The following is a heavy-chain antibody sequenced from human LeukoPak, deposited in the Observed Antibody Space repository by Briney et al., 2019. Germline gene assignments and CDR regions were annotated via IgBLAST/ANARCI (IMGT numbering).Heavy chain of an antibody. CDR1: GGSISSGGYY. CDR2: IYYSGST. CDR3: ARIDDCSGGSCYSLDY. D-gene: IGHD2-15*01. V-gene: IGHV4-31*03. Sequence: SQTLSLTCTVSGGSISSGGYYWSWIRLHPGKGLEWIGYIYYSGSTYYNPSLKSRVTISVDTSKNQFSLKLSSVTAADTAVYYCARIDDCSGGSCYSLDYWGQGTLVTVSS. J-gene: IGHJ4*02.